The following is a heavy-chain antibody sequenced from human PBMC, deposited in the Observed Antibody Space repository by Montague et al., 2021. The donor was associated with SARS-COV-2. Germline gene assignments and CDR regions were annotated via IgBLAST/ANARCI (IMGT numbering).Heavy chain of an antibody. Sequence: SETLSLTCAVSGGSISSSSYYWGWIRQPPGKGLEWIGCIYSSGSTYYNPSLKGRVTISVDTSKNQFSLKLSSVTAADTAVYYCARRVGQWLPRYQYYFDYWGQGTLVTVSS. CDR1: GGSISSSSYY. CDR2: IYSSGST. CDR3: ARRVGQWLPRYQYYFDY. J-gene: IGHJ4*02. D-gene: IGHD6-19*01. V-gene: IGHV4-39*01.